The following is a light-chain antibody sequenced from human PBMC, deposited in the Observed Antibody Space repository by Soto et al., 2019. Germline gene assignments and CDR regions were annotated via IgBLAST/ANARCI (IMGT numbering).Light chain of an antibody. CDR1: HSVTTH. CDR3: QQRSNWPIT. V-gene: IGKV3-11*01. J-gene: IGKJ5*01. CDR2: DAS. Sequence: EIVLTQSPDTLSLSPGERATLSCWASHSVTTHLAWFQQRPGQTPRLLIYDASTRAPGIPARFSGSGSGTDFTLTISSLEPEDFAVYYCQQRSNWPITFGQGTRLEIK.